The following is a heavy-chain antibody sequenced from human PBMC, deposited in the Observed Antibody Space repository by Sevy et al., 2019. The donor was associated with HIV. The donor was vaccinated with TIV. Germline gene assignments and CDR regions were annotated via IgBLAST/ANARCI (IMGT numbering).Heavy chain of an antibody. CDR3: AKDFLLYGSGSYYFDY. CDR1: GFTFDDYA. Sequence: GGSLRLSCAASGFTFDDYAMHWVRQAPGKGLEWVSGISWNSGSIGYADSVKGRFNISRDNAKNSLYLQMNSLRAEDTALYYCAKDFLLYGSGSYYFDYWGQGTLVTVSS. CDR2: ISWNSGSI. D-gene: IGHD3-10*01. V-gene: IGHV3-9*01. J-gene: IGHJ4*02.